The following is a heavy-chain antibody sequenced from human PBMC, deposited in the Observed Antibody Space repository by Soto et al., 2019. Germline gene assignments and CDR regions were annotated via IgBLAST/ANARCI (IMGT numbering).Heavy chain of an antibody. Sequence: QVQLVQSGAEVKKPGASVKVSCKASGYTFTSYGISWVRQAPGQGLEWMGWISAYNGNTNYAQKLQGRVTMTTDTSXSXXYMELRSLRSDDTAVYYCARVSIAARPTYYYGMDVWGQGTTVTVSS. V-gene: IGHV1-18*01. D-gene: IGHD6-6*01. CDR3: ARVSIAARPTYYYGMDV. CDR2: ISAYNGNT. J-gene: IGHJ6*02. CDR1: GYTFTSYG.